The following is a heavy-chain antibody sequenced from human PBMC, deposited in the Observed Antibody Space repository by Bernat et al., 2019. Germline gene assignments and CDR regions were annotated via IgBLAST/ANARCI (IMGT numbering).Heavy chain of an antibody. Sequence: QVQLVESGGGVVQPGRSLRLSCAASGFTFSSYGMHWVRQAPGKGLEWVAVIWYDGSNKYYADSVKGRFTISRDNSKNTLYLQMNSLRAEDTAVYYCARDVLLSGYCSGGSGTGAGGSYGMDVWGQGTTVTVSS. V-gene: IGHV3-33*01. D-gene: IGHD2-15*01. J-gene: IGHJ6*02. CDR1: GFTFSSYG. CDR3: ARDVLLSGYCSGGSGTGAGGSYGMDV. CDR2: IWYDGSNK.